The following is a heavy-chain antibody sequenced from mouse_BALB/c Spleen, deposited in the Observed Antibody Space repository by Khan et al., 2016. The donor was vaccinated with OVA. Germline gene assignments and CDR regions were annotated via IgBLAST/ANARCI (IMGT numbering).Heavy chain of an antibody. CDR3: ARQPYYHYDSMDY. V-gene: IGHV2-6-1*01. D-gene: IGHD2-10*01. Sequence: VQLVESGPGLVAPSQSLSITCTISGFSLTNYGVHWVRQPPGKGLEWLVVIWSDGSTTYNSALNSSLTICKDNSTSQAFLKMNSRQTDDTAMDFCARQPYYHYDSMDYWGQGTSVTVSS. J-gene: IGHJ4*01. CDR2: IWSDGST. CDR1: GFSLTNYG.